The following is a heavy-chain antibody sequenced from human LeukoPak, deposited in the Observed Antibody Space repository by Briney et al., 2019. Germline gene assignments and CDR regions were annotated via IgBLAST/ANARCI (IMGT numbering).Heavy chain of an antibody. V-gene: IGHV3-20*04. J-gene: IGHJ5*02. CDR3: ASTHYDISTGYFTATSRSNWFDP. CDR2: INWNGGST. CDR1: GFTFDDYG. D-gene: IGHD3-9*01. Sequence: GGSLRLSCAASGFTFDDYGMSWVRQAPGKGLEWVSGINWNGGSTGYADSVKGRFTISRDNAKNSLYLQMNSLRAEDTAVYYCASTHYDISTGYFTATSRSNWFDPWGQGTLVTVSS.